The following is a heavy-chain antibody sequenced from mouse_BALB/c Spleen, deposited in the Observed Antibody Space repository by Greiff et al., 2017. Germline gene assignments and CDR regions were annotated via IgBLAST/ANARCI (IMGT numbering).Heavy chain of an antibody. CDR3: ARDHGNYFDY. D-gene: IGHD2-1*01. J-gene: IGHJ2*01. V-gene: IGHV1-7*01. CDR2: INPSTGYT. CDR1: GYTFTSYW. Sequence: QVQLQQSGAELAKPGASVKMSCKASGYTFTSYWMHWVKQRPGQGLEWIGYINPSTGYTEYNQKFKDKATLTADKSSSTAYMQLSSLTSEDSAVYYCARDHGNYFDYWGQGTTLTVSS.